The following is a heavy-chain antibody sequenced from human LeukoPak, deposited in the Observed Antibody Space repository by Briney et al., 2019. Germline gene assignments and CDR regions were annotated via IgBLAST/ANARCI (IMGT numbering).Heavy chain of an antibody. CDR3: ARLGIGEMATMAHYYYYGMDV. D-gene: IGHD5-24*01. J-gene: IGHJ6*02. CDR1: GGSISSYY. V-gene: IGHV4-59*08. CDR2: IYYSGST. Sequence: SETLSLTCTVSGGSISSYYWSWIRQPPGKGLEWIGYIYYSGSTSYNPSLKSRVTISVDTSKNQFSLKLSSVTAADTAVYYCARLGIGEMATMAHYYYYGMDVWGQGTTVTVSS.